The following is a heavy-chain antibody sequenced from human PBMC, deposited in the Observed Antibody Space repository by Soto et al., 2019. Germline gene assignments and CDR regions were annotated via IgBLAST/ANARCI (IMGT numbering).Heavy chain of an antibody. CDR1: GYTFTGCG. CDR3: ARDLTPYSNFSPLDY. CDR2: INPSGGST. D-gene: IGHD2-15*01. J-gene: IGHJ4*02. V-gene: IGHV1-46*03. Sequence: ASVKVSCKASGYTFTGCGISWVRQAPGQGLEWMGIINPSGGSTSYAQKFQGRVTMTRDTSTSTVYMELSSLRSEDTAVYHCARDLTPYSNFSPLDYWGQGTLVTVSS.